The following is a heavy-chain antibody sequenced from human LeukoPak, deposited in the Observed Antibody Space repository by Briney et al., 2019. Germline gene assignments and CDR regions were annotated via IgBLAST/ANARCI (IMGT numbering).Heavy chain of an antibody. J-gene: IGHJ6*02. CDR3: AKSLFGGATLDYYYGMDV. D-gene: IGHD1-26*01. CDR2: ISYDGSNK. V-gene: IGHV3-30*18. Sequence: HPGGSLRLSCAASGFTFSCYGIHWVRQAPGKGLEWVAVISYDGSNKYYADSVKGRFTISRDNSKNTLYLQMNSLRAEDTAVYYCAKSLFGGATLDYYYGMDVWGQGTTVTVSS. CDR1: GFTFSCYG.